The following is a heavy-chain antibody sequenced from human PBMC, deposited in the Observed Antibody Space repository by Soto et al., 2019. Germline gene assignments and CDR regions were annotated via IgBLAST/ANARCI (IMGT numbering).Heavy chain of an antibody. J-gene: IGHJ4*02. V-gene: IGHV3-74*01. D-gene: IGHD1-20*01. CDR3: ARATLGHYHNDY. CDR1: GFIFSSDW. CDR2: INRDGGST. Sequence: EVQLVESGGGLVQPGGSLRLSCAASGFIFSSDWMHWVRQAAGKGLEWVSRINRDGGSTNYADSVKGRFTISRDNAKKMQNLQMDNLTADDRAVDYPARATLGHYHNDYWGRGALVTVSS.